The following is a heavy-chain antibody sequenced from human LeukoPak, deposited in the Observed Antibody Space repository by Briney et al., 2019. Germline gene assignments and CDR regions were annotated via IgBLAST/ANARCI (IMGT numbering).Heavy chain of an antibody. V-gene: IGHV4-31*03. D-gene: IGHD6-6*01. CDR1: GGSISSGGYY. CDR2: IYYSGST. Sequence: SQTLSLTCTVSGGSISSGGYYWSWIRQHPGKGLEWIGYIYYSGSTYYNPSLKSRVTISVDTSKNQFSLKLSSVTAADTAVYYCARGSSPANWFDPWGQGTPVTVSS. CDR3: ARGSSPANWFDP. J-gene: IGHJ5*02.